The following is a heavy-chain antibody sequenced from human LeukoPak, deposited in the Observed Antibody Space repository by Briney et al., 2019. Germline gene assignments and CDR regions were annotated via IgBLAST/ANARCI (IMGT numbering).Heavy chain of an antibody. J-gene: IGHJ6*03. Sequence: GGSLRLSCAASGFSFGDYAMHWVRQAPGKGLEWVSGITWNSDIKAYADAVKGRFTVSRDNAKNSLYLQMNSLRSDDTALYYCARAPISGSCSQYFYMDVWGKGTTVTISS. CDR2: ITWNSDIK. CDR1: GFSFGDYA. D-gene: IGHD1-26*01. V-gene: IGHV3-9*01. CDR3: ARAPISGSCSQYFYMDV.